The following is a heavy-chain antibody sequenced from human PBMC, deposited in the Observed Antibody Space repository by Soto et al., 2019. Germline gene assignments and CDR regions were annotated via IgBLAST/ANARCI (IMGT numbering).Heavy chain of an antibody. V-gene: IGHV3-9*01. J-gene: IGHJ4*02. Sequence: VLLVESGGGLVQPGRSLRLSCAVSGFNFGNYAMHWVRQAPGKGLEWVAAVNWNSDKVAYAGSVLGRFTIFRDSAKNSLQLQMNYLTTEDTAFYYCAKDKGGTPYYFDSWGQGILVTVSS. CDR2: VNWNSDKV. CDR3: AKDKGGTPYYFDS. CDR1: GFNFGNYA. D-gene: IGHD6-25*01.